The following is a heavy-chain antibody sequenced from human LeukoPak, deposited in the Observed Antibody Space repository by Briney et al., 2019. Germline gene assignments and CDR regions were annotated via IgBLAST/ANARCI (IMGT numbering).Heavy chain of an antibody. CDR3: ARSGIAAAGFSIDY. J-gene: IGHJ4*02. CDR2: INPSGGST. Sequence: ASVKVSCKASGYTFTSYGISWVRQAPGQGLEWMGIINPSGGSTSYAQKFQGRVTMTRDTSTSTVYMELSSLRSEDTAVYYCARSGIAAAGFSIDYWGQGTLVTVSS. CDR1: GYTFTSYG. V-gene: IGHV1-46*01. D-gene: IGHD6-13*01.